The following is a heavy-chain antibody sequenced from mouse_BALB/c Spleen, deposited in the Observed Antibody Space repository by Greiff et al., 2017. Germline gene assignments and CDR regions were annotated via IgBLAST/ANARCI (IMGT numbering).Heavy chain of an antibody. D-gene: IGHD2-2*01. V-gene: IGHV1S16*01. CDR2: INPSNGGT. Sequence: QVQLQQSGAELVKPGASVKLSCKASGYTFTSYYMYWVKQRPGQGLEWIGGINPSNGGTNFNEKFKSKATLTVDKSSSTAYMQLSSLTSEDSAVYYCTIYYGYDGWFAYWGQGTLVTVSA. CDR1: GYTFTSYY. CDR3: TIYYGYDGWFAY. J-gene: IGHJ3*01.